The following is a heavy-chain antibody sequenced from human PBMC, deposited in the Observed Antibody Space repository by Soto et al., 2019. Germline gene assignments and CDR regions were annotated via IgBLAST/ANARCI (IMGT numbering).Heavy chain of an antibody. CDR1: GYTLTELS. J-gene: IGHJ6*03. Sequence: ASVKVSCKVSGYTLTELSVHWVRQAPGKGLEWMGGFDPEDGETIYAQKFQGRVTMTEDTSTDTAYMELSSLRSEDTAVYYSATVYPRNYSYSSYRDVGAKGPRSPSP. D-gene: IGHD2-2*02. V-gene: IGHV1-24*01. CDR3: ATVYPRNYSYSSYRDV. CDR2: FDPEDGET.